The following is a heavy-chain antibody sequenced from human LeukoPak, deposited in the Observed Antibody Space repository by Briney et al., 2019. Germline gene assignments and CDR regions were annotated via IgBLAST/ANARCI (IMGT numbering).Heavy chain of an antibody. D-gene: IGHD4-17*01. J-gene: IGHJ6*02. Sequence: KSSETLSLTCTVSGGSISGYYWTWLRQPPGKGLEWIGYIYHNGATSYNLSLKSRVTISIDTSKNQFSLKVTSVTAADTAVYYCARIAATTPGCLDVWGQGTTVTVSS. CDR1: GGSISGYY. V-gene: IGHV4-59*01. CDR3: ARIAATTPGCLDV. CDR2: IYHNGAT.